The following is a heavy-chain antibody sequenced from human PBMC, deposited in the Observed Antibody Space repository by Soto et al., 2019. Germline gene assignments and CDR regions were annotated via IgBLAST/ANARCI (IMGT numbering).Heavy chain of an antibody. CDR3: AKGGRQWLVTSDFNY. D-gene: IGHD6-19*01. Sequence: VQLVESGGGVVQPGRSLRLSCAASGFTFSDYAMHWVRQAPGKGLEWVAVVSLDGRNTHYADSVKGRFTISRDSSKNTVSLEMTSLRAEDKAVYYCAKGGRQWLVTSDFNYWGQGALVTVSS. V-gene: IGHV3-30*18. CDR1: GFTFSDYA. J-gene: IGHJ4*02. CDR2: VSLDGRNT.